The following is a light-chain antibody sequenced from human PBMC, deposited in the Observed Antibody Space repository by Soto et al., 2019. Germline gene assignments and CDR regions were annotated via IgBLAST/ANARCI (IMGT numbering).Light chain of an antibody. J-gene: IGKJ1*01. CDR2: DAS. V-gene: IGKV3D-15*01. Sequence: EIVMTQCPATLSVAPGERATLSCRASQIVSSYLAWYQQNPGQAPRLLIYDASNRATGIPARFSGIGSGTAFTLTISSLQSVDFAVYYCKQYNNWPPWTFGQGDQGGYQ. CDR1: QIVSSY. CDR3: KQYNNWPPWT.